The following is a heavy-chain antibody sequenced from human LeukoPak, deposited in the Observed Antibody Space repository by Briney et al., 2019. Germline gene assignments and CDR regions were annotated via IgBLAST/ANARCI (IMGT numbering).Heavy chain of an antibody. V-gene: IGHV3-53*01. Sequence: PGGSLRLSCAASGFSVSSNYMSWVRQAPGKGLEWVSVIYSGNSTYYADSVKGRFTISRDNSKNTLYLQMNSLRAEDTAVYYCAKDPSVVVVPAAPYWGQGTLVTVSS. CDR1: GFSVSSNY. CDR3: AKDPSVVVVPAAPY. D-gene: IGHD2-2*01. J-gene: IGHJ4*02. CDR2: IYSGNST.